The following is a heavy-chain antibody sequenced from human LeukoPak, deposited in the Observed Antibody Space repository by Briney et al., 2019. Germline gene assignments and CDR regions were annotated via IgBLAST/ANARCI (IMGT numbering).Heavy chain of an antibody. Sequence: GTRRLSCAASGFTFSNYAMSWVRQAPGKGLEWIGSIYYSGSTYYNPSLKSRVTISVDTSKNQFSLKLSSVTAADTAVYYCARRRLSGWYWGQGTLVTVSS. CDR1: GFTFSNYA. D-gene: IGHD6-19*01. J-gene: IGHJ4*02. CDR2: IYYSGST. V-gene: IGHV4-39*01. CDR3: ARRRLSGWY.